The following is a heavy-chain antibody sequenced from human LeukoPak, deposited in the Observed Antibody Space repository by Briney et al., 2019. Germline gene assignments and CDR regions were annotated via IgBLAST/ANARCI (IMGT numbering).Heavy chain of an antibody. Sequence: PGGSLRLSCVASGFTFDRHWMHWARQAPGKGLVWFSRIYTDGRYRGYAESGKGRFTISRDNTNNTLYLQMASLRVEDTAVYYCARGGFIAGANQYFQWWGQGPRVIVSS. V-gene: IGHV3-74*01. J-gene: IGHJ4*02. CDR3: ARGGFIAGANQYFQW. CDR1: GFTFDRHW. D-gene: IGHD1-14*01. CDR2: IYTDGRYR.